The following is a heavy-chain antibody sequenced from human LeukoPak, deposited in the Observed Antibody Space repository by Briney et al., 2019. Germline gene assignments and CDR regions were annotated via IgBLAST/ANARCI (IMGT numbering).Heavy chain of an antibody. J-gene: IGHJ3*02. CDR2: IYYSGST. D-gene: IGHD3-3*01. Sequence: SETLSLTCTVSGGSVSSGSYYWSWIRQPAGKGLEWIGYIYYSGSTNYNPSLKSRVTISVDTSKNQFSLKLSSVTAADTAVYYCARTYDFWSDPHPGAFDIWGQGTMVTVSS. CDR1: GGSVSSGSYY. V-gene: IGHV4-61*10. CDR3: ARTYDFWSDPHPGAFDI.